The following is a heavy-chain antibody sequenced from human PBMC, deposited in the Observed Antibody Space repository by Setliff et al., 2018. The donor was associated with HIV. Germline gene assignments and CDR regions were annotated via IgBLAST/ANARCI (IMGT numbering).Heavy chain of an antibody. Sequence: ASVKVSCKALGFLVTGYNVHWVRQAPGHGPEWLGRINPNNGGTNYAQKLQGRVTMSLDTSTSTVYLELKALTSDDTAVYYCVRPRVFDSFDVWGPGTMVTVSS. CDR3: VRPRVFDSFDV. V-gene: IGHV1-2*06. CDR1: GFLVTGYN. J-gene: IGHJ3*01. CDR2: INPNNGGT.